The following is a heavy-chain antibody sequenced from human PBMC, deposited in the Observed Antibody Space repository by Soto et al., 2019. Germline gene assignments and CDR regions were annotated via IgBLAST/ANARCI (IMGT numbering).Heavy chain of an antibody. Sequence: GGSLRLSCAASGFTFRNYAMSWVRQTPEKGLEWVSAINGGGISTYYADSVKGRFTISRDNAKNSLYLQMNSLRAEDTAVYYCARAIENYYGMDVWGQGTTVTVSS. CDR1: GFTFRNYA. CDR3: ARAIENYYGMDV. V-gene: IGHV3-23*01. J-gene: IGHJ6*02. CDR2: INGGGIST.